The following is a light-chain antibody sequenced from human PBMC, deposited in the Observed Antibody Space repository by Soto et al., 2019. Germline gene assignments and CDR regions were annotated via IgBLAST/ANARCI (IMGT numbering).Light chain of an antibody. J-gene: IGKJ2*02. CDR3: QQYYGSPPST. Sequence: DIVLTQSPDSLAVSLGERATINCKSSQSVLYSSNNKNYLAWYQQKPGQPPKLLIYWASTRGSGVPDRFSGRGSGTDFTLTISSLQAEDVAVYYCQQYYGSPPSTFGQGTKLEI. V-gene: IGKV4-1*01. CDR2: WAS. CDR1: QSVLYSSNNKNY.